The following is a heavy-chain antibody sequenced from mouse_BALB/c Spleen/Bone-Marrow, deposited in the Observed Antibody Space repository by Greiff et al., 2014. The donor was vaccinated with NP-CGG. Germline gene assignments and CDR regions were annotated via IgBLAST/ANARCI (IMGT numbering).Heavy chain of an antibody. CDR3: TTLARNKFDY. CDR2: IYPGNSDT. V-gene: IGHV1-5*01. Sequence: VQLKQSGTVLARPGAAVEMSCQASGYTFFNYWMQWGKQRPGPGLGWIGTIYPGNSDTTYNQKFKGKATLTAVTSTSTAYMELSSLTNEDSAVYYCTTLARNKFDYWGQGTTLTVSS. J-gene: IGHJ2*01. CDR1: GYTFFNYW. D-gene: IGHD3-1*01.